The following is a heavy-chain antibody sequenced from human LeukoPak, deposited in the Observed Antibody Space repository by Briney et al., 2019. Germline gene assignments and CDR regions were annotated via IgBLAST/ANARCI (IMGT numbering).Heavy chain of an antibody. V-gene: IGHV3-48*01. CDR3: ARDRYTRRYFDY. J-gene: IGHJ4*02. Sequence: GGSLRLSCADSGFNFRTYAMNWVRQAPGKGLEWVSYIISSSSTIYYADSVKGRFTISRDNAKNSLYLQMNSLRAEDTAVYYCARDRYTRRYFDYWGQGTLVTVSS. CDR1: GFNFRTYA. CDR2: IISSSSTI. D-gene: IGHD6-13*01.